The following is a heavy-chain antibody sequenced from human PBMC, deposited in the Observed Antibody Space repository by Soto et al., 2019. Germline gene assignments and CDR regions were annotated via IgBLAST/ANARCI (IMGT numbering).Heavy chain of an antibody. J-gene: IGHJ4*02. CDR1: GFTFSDYY. CDR2: SRDKGNSYST. Sequence: EVQLVESGGGLVQPGGSLRLSCAGSGFTFSDYYIDWVRQAPGKGLEWVGRSRDKGNSYSTDDAASVKGRFTISRDASKNSLFLHMNSLKTEDTALYSCTRSITGTTSSDYWGQGTLVTVSS. V-gene: IGHV3-72*01. CDR3: TRSITGTTSSDY. D-gene: IGHD1-7*01.